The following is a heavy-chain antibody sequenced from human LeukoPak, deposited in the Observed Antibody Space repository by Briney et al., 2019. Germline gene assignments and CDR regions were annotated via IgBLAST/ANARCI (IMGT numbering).Heavy chain of an antibody. J-gene: IGHJ4*02. V-gene: IGHV3-30*04. CDR3: ARVVGRWEFDY. D-gene: IGHD1-26*01. CDR2: ISYDGSNK. Sequence: GGSLRLSCAASGFTFSSYAMHWVRQAPGKGLEWVAVISYDGSNKYYADSVKGRFTISRDNSKNTLYLQMNSLRAEDTAVYYCARVVGRWEFDYWGQGTLVTVSS. CDR1: GFTFSSYA.